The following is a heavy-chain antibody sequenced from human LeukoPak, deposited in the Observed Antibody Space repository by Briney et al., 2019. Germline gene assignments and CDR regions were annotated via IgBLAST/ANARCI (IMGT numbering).Heavy chain of an antibody. V-gene: IGHV4-34*01. CDR2: INHSGST. D-gene: IGHD3-10*01. Sequence: SETLSLTCAVYGGSFSGYYRSWIRQPPGKGLEWIGEINHSGSTNYNPSLKSRVTISVDTSKNQFSLKLSSVTAADTAVYYCAREHAYTMVRGVISAFDIWGQGTMVTVSS. CDR1: GGSFSGYY. J-gene: IGHJ3*02. CDR3: AREHAYTMVRGVISAFDI.